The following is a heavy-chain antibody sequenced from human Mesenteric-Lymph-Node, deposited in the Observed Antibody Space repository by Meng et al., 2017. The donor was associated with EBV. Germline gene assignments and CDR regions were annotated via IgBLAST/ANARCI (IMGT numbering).Heavy chain of an antibody. CDR2: ISSSSSYI. CDR3: ARAPNDYGDY. J-gene: IGHJ4*02. CDR1: GFTFSSYS. V-gene: IGHV3-21*01. Sequence: EGQLVEPGGGLVKLGGSLRLSCAASGFTFSSYSMNWVRQAPGKGLEWVSSISSSSSYIYYADSVKGRFTISRDNAKNSLYLQMNSLRAEDTAVYYCARAPNDYGDYWGQGTLVTVSS.